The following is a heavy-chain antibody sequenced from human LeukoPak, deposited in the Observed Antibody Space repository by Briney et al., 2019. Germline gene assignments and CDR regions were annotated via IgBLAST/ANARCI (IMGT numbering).Heavy chain of an antibody. D-gene: IGHD5-24*01. Sequence: GESLKISCKGSGYSFTSYWIGWVRQMPGEGLEWTGIIYPGDSDTRYSPSFQGQVTISADKSISTAYLQWSSLKASDTAMYYCARRRDGYNWAFDYWGQGTLVTVSS. V-gene: IGHV5-51*01. CDR1: GYSFTSYW. CDR3: ARRRDGYNWAFDY. J-gene: IGHJ4*02. CDR2: IYPGDSDT.